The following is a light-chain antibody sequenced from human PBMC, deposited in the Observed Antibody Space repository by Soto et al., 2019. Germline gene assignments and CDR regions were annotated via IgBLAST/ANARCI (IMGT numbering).Light chain of an antibody. CDR3: QQYGSSPWT. V-gene: IGKV3-20*01. Sequence: IVMTQSPATLSVSPGERATLSCRASQSVSSNLAWYQQKPGQAPRLLMYGASSRATGIPDRFSGSGSGTDFTLTISRLEPEDFAVYYCQQYGSSPWTFAQGTKVDIK. J-gene: IGKJ1*01. CDR2: GAS. CDR1: QSVSSN.